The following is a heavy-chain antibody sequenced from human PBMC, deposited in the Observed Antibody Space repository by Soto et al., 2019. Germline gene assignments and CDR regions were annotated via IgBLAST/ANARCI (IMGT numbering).Heavy chain of an antibody. D-gene: IGHD4-17*01. J-gene: IGHJ4*02. CDR1: GGSIGGYY. V-gene: IGHV4-59*01. CDR3: AKVPPPTVIYFDY. Sequence: SETLSLTCSVSGGSIGGYYGSWIRQPPGKGLEWIGYIYYSGSTNYNPSLKSRVTISVDTSKNQFSLKLSSVTAADTAVYYCAKVPPPTVIYFDYWGQGTLVTVPQ. CDR2: IYYSGST.